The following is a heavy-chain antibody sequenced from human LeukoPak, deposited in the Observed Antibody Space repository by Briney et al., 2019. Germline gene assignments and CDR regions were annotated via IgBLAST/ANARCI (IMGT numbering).Heavy chain of an antibody. CDR2: MSYNGRS. V-gene: IGHV4-59*01. CDR1: GGSISSYY. J-gene: IGHJ4*02. CDR3: ARDGYSDSSGYDYPPSV. Sequence: SETLSLTCTVSGGSISSYYWGWIRQPPGKGLEWIGYMSYNGRSSYNPSLRSRVTISVDASKKQFSLKLSSVTAADTAVYYCARDGYSDSSGYDYPPSVWGQGTLVTVSS. D-gene: IGHD3-22*01.